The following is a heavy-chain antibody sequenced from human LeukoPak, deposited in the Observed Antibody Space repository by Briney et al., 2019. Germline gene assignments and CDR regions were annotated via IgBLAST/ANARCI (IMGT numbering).Heavy chain of an antibody. J-gene: IGHJ6*02. Sequence: GGSLRLSCAASGFTFSSYGMHWVRQAPGKGLEWVAFIRYDGSNKYYADSVKGRFTISRDNSKNTLYLQMNSLRAEDTAVYYCARGSAAVAWYYGMDVWGQGTTVTVSS. CDR3: ARGSAAVAWYYGMDV. V-gene: IGHV3-30*02. CDR2: IRYDGSNK. D-gene: IGHD6-19*01. CDR1: GFTFSSYG.